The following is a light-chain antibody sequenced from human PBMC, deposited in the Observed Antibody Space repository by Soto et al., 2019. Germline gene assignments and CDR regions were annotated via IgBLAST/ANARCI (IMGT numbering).Light chain of an antibody. V-gene: IGKV3-20*01. CDR1: QSVSSSY. CDR3: QQYASSPVYT. J-gene: IGKJ2*01. CDR2: GAS. Sequence: EIVLTXSPGTLSLSPXXXATLSCRASQSVSSSYLAWYQQKPGQAPRLLIYGASSRATGIPDRFSGSGSGTDFTLTISRLEPEDFAVYYCQQYASSPVYTFGQGTKLEIK.